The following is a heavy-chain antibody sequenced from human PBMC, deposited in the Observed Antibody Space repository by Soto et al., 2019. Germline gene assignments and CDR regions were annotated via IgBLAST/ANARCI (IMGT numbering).Heavy chain of an antibody. D-gene: IGHD6-6*01. CDR3: ARDHIAARQYYYYYGMDV. CDR2: INPSGGST. J-gene: IGHJ6*02. Sequence: ASVKVSCKASGYTFTSYYMHWVRQAPVQGLEWMGIINPSGGSTSYAQKFQGRVTITADESTSTAYMELSSLRSEDTAVYYCARDHIAARQYYYYYGMDVWGQGTTVTVSS. CDR1: GYTFTSYY. V-gene: IGHV1-46*01.